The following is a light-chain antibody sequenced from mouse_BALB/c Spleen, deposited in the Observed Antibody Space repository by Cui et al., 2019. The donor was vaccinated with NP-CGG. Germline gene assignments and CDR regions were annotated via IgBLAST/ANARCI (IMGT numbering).Light chain of an antibody. J-gene: IGLJ1*01. V-gene: IGLV1*01. CDR3: ALWYSNHWV. CDR2: GTN. Sequence: AVVTHESALTTSPGEIVTLTCRSSTGAVTTNNYANWVQEKPDHLFTGLIGGTNNRAPGVTARFSGSLIGDKAALTITGAQTEDEAIYFCALWYSNHWVFGGGTKLTVL. CDR1: TGAVTTNNY.